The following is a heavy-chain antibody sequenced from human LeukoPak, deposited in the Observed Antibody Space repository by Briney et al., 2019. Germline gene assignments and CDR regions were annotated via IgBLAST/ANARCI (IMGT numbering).Heavy chain of an antibody. Sequence: GGSLRLSCAASGFTFNNYVMSWVRQAPGKGLEWVSTLSNSGGSTYYADSVKGRFTISRDNSKNTLYLQMNSLRAEDTAVFYCACISAAGTYFDYWGQGTLVTVSS. CDR2: LSNSGGST. D-gene: IGHD6-13*01. CDR1: GFTFNNYV. J-gene: IGHJ4*02. CDR3: ACISAAGTYFDY. V-gene: IGHV3-23*01.